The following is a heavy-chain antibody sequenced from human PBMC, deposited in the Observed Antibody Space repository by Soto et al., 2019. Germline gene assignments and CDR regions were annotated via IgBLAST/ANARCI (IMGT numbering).Heavy chain of an antibody. Sequence: SETLSLTCSVSGGSIRRSDSYWTWVRQGPGKGLEWIAYISDSGRTDYNPSLKSRATISIDTSKNVFFLNLSSVTAADTAVYYCAREGVATMNFDFWGQGTLVTVSS. CDR3: AREGVATMNFDF. CDR2: ISDSGRT. CDR1: GGSIRRSDSY. D-gene: IGHD5-12*01. V-gene: IGHV4-31*03. J-gene: IGHJ4*02.